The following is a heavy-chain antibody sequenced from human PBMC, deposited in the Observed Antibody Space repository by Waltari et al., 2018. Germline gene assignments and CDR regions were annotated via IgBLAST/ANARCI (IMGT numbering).Heavy chain of an antibody. CDR1: GFTFSSYS. CDR3: AIKNRIAARDAFDI. Sequence: EVQLVESGGGLVKPGGSLRLSCAASGFTFSSYSMNWVRPAPGKGLEWVSSISSSSSYIYYADSVKGRFTISRDNAKNSLYLQMNSLRAEDTAVYYCAIKNRIAARDAFDIWGQGTMVTVSS. J-gene: IGHJ3*02. V-gene: IGHV3-21*01. CDR2: ISSSSSYI. D-gene: IGHD6-6*01.